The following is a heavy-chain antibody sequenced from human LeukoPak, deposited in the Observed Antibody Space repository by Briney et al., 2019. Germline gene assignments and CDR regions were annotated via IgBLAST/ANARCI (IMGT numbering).Heavy chain of an antibody. CDR1: GLTFSNAW. J-gene: IGHJ4*02. V-gene: IGHV3-15*01. CDR3: TTLPGYSYGYLQDY. CDR2: YKSIPDGGTT. Sequence: PGGPLRLPCAPSGLTFSNAWMSWVPQAPGEGVVWVGHYKSIPDGGTTEYGAPVKGRFTISRDDSKNTLYLQMNSLKSENTAVYFCTTLPGYSYGYLQDYWGQGTPVTVSS. D-gene: IGHD5-18*01.